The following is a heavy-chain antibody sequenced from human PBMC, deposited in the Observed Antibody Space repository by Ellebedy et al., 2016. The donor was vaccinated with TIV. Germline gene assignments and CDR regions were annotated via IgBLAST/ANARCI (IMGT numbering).Heavy chain of an antibody. CDR2: LYSSGTT. J-gene: IGHJ5*02. Sequence: MPSETLSLTCTVSGGSISSSSYYWGWLRQPPGKGLEWIGSLYSSGTTYYNPSLKSRVTISVDTSKNQFSLKLISVTAADTAVYYCARHASLATMPLDPWGQGTLVTVSS. V-gene: IGHV4-39*01. CDR3: ARHASLATMPLDP. CDR1: GGSISSSSYY. D-gene: IGHD5-24*01.